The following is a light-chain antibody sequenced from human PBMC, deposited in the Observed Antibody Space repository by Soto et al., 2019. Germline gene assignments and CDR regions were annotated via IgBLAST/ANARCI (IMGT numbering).Light chain of an antibody. V-gene: IGKV1D-12*01. CDR3: QQSNSFPLT. CDR2: AES. CDR1: QGISTW. J-gene: IGKJ4*01. Sequence: DIQMTQSPSSVSASVGDRVTITCWASQGISTWLAWYQQKPGKAPQLLIYAESNLQSGVPARFSGSRSWTDFTLTISSLQPEDFATYYCQQSNSFPLTFGGGTKVGIK.